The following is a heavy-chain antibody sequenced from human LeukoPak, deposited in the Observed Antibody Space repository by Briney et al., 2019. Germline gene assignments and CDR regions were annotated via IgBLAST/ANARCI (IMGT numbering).Heavy chain of an antibody. CDR2: ISAYNGNT. J-gene: IGHJ4*02. Sequence: ASVKVSCKASGYTFTSYGISWVRQAPGQGLEWMGWISAYNGNTNYAQKLQGRVTMTTDTSTSTAYMEPRSLRSDDTAVYYCARDSEYYYDSSGRRYFDYWGQGTLVTVSS. D-gene: IGHD3-22*01. CDR3: ARDSEYYYDSSGRRYFDY. V-gene: IGHV1-18*01. CDR1: GYTFTSYG.